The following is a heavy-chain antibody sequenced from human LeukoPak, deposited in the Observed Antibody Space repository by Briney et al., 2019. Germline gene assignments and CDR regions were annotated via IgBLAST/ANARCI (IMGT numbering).Heavy chain of an antibody. CDR2: IYYTGIT. CDR1: GGSISDYY. J-gene: IGHJ5*01. CDR3: ARGPPDFYNSGSYYNGYNWFDS. Sequence: SETLSLTCTVSGGSISDYYWSWIRQPPGKGLEWIGYIYYTGITNYNPSLKSRVTISVDTSKNQFSLTLTSVTAADTAVYYCARGPPDFYNSGSYYNGYNWFDSWGQGTLVTAS. D-gene: IGHD3-10*01. V-gene: IGHV4-59*08.